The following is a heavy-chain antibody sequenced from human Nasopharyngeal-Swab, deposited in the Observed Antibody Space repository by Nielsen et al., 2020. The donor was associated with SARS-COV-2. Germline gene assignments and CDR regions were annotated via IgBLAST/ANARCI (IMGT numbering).Heavy chain of an antibody. CDR2: INHSGST. J-gene: IGHJ6*03. Sequence: WIRQPPGKGLAWIGEINHSGSTNYNPSLKSRVTISVDTSKNQFSLKLSSVTAADTAVYYCARVLRGVAARPLGFGYYYYYYMDVWGKGTTVTVSS. V-gene: IGHV4-34*01. D-gene: IGHD6-6*01. CDR3: ARVLRGVAARPLGFGYYYYYYMDV.